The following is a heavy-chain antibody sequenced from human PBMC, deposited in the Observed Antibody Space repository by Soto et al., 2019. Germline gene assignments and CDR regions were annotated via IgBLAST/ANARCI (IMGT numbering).Heavy chain of an antibody. J-gene: IGHJ6*02. V-gene: IGHV6-1*01. CDR3: ARVHCSAGTCLDGLDF. D-gene: IGHD2-15*01. CDR1: GDSVSSNGAC. CDR2: IYYRSKWFH. Sequence: SQTLSLTCVLSGDSVSSNGACWNWIRQSPSRGLQWLGRIYYRSKWFHDYAASVESRMAINPDTSRNQFSLQLNYVTPEDTAVDYCARVHCSAGTCLDGLDFWGQGTTVTVSS.